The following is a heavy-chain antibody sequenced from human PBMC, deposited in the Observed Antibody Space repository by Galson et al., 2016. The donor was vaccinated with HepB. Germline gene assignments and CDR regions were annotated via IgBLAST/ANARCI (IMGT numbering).Heavy chain of an antibody. J-gene: IGHJ4*02. CDR2: IRRNTDVGTT. D-gene: IGHD2-8*02. V-gene: IGHV3-15*01. Sequence: SLRLSCAASGFTFSNAWLTWVRQAPGKGLEWVGRIRRNTDVGTTDYAAPVKSRFTISRDDPKNMLHLEMNNLKTEDTAVYYCTTEYWFRLDYWGQGALVTVSS. CDR3: TTEYWFRLDY. CDR1: GFTFSNAW.